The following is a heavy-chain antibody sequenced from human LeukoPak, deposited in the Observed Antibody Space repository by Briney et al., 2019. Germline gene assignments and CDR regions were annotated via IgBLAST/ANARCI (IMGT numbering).Heavy chain of an antibody. D-gene: IGHD1-26*01. V-gene: IGHV4-34*01. Sequence: SETLSLTCAVYGGSFSGYYWSWIRQPPGNGLEWIGEINYSGNTNYNPSVKSRVTISVDTSKNQFSLKLISVTAADTALYYCARQQGGSQSFEAFDIWGQGTMVTVSS. J-gene: IGHJ3*02. CDR3: ARQQGGSQSFEAFDI. CDR1: GGSFSGYY. CDR2: INYSGNT.